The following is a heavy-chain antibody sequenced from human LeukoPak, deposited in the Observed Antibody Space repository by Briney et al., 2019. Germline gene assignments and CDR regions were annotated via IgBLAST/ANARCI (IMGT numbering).Heavy chain of an antibody. D-gene: IGHD2-15*01. CDR1: GFTFSSYA. CDR2: ISGSGGRK. V-gene: IGHV3-21*01. CDR3: ASSPGDIVVVVAPDGMDV. Sequence: GGSLRLSCAASGFTFSSYAMSWVRQAPGKGLEWVSSISGSGGRKYYADSVKGRFTISRHNAKNSLYLQMNSLRAEDTAVYYCASSPGDIVVVVAPDGMDVWGQGTTVTVSS. J-gene: IGHJ6*02.